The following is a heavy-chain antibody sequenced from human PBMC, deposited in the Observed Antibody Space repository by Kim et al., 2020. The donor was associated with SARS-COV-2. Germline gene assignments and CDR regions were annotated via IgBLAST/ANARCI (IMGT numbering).Heavy chain of an antibody. V-gene: IGHV3-15*01. CDR1: GFTFSNAW. Sequence: GGSLRLSCAASGFTFSNAWMSWVRQAPGKGLEWVGRIKSKTDGGTTDYAAPVKGRFTISRDDSKNTLYLQMNSLKTEDTAVYYCTSARGSGSYRDWYFDLWGRGTLVTVSS. D-gene: IGHD3-10*01. CDR3: TSARGSGSYRDWYFDL. J-gene: IGHJ2*01. CDR2: IKSKTDGGTT.